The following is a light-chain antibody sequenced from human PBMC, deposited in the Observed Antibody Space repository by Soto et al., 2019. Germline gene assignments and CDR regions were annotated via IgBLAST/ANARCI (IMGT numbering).Light chain of an antibody. CDR2: GAS. CDR1: QSVSSAY. CDR3: QQGGSSFYT. V-gene: IGKV3-20*01. Sequence: EIVLTQSPGTLSLSPGERATLSCRASQSVSSAYLAWCQQIPGQAPRLLIYGASSSATGIPDKFSGRRSGTDFTLCISGLEPEGFAVYYCQQGGSSFYTVGQGNKLAIE. J-gene: IGKJ2*01.